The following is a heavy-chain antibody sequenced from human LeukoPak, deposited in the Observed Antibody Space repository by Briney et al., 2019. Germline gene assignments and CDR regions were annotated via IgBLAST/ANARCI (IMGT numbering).Heavy chain of an antibody. CDR1: GFTFSSYG. J-gene: IGHJ6*02. V-gene: IGHV3-33*01. CDR2: IWYDGSNK. D-gene: IGHD3-22*01. Sequence: TGGSLRLSCAASGFTFSSYGMPWVRQAPGKGLEWVAVIWYDGSNKYYADSVKGRFTISRDNSKNTLYLQMNSLRAEDTAVYYCARADLDYYDSKGMDVWGQGTTVTVSS. CDR3: ARADLDYYDSKGMDV.